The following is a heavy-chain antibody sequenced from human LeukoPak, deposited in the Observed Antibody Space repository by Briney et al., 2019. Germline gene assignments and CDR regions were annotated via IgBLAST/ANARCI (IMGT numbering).Heavy chain of an antibody. CDR2: INTDGSST. Sequence: PGGSLRLSFAASGFTFGSYWMHWVRQAPGKGLVWVSRINTDGSSTSYADSVKGRFTISRDNAKNTLYLQMNSLRAEDTAVYYCASPPPYGSGSYYNWFDPWGQGTLVTVSS. CDR1: GFTFGSYW. V-gene: IGHV3-74*01. CDR3: ASPPPYGSGSYYNWFDP. D-gene: IGHD3-10*01. J-gene: IGHJ5*02.